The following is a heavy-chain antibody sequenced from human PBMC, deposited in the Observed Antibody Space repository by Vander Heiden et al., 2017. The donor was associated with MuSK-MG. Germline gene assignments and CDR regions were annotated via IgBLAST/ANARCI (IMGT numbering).Heavy chain of an antibody. CDR3: ARGDYYGSGRGRGADS. V-gene: IGHV3-66*01. CDR1: GFTVGDNY. Sequence: EVQLVESGGGLVQPGGSLRLSCAASGFTVGDNYMTWVRQAPGKGLEWVSVIYRGSTTYYADSVKGRFTISTDNSRNTLYLQMNSLRAEDTAVYFCARGDYYGSGRGRGADSWGQGTLVTVSS. J-gene: IGHJ4*02. CDR2: IYRGSTT. D-gene: IGHD3-10*01.